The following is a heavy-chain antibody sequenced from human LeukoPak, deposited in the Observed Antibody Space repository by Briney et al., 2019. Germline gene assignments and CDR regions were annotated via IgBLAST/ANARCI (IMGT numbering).Heavy chain of an antibody. Sequence: GGSLRLSCAASGFTFSDYYMSWIRQAPGQGLKWVSYISSSGSTIYYADSVKGRFTISRDNAKNSLYLQTNSLRAEDTAVYYCARGTYCSGGSCYSPDAFDIWGQGTMVTVSS. J-gene: IGHJ3*02. CDR2: ISSSGSTI. CDR1: GFTFSDYY. D-gene: IGHD2-15*01. CDR3: ARGTYCSGGSCYSPDAFDI. V-gene: IGHV3-11*04.